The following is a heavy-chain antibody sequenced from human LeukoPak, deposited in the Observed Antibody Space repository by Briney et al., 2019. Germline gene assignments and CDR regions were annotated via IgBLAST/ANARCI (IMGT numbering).Heavy chain of an antibody. CDR2: ISYDGSNK. CDR1: GFTFSSYA. Sequence: GRSLRLSCAASGFTFSSYAMHWVRQAPGKGLEWVAVISYDGSNKYYADSVKGRFTISRDNSKNTLYLQMNSLRAEDTAVYYCARGRCSSTSCPLEYWGQGTLVTVSS. V-gene: IGHV3-30-3*01. J-gene: IGHJ4*02. CDR3: ARGRCSSTSCPLEY. D-gene: IGHD2-2*01.